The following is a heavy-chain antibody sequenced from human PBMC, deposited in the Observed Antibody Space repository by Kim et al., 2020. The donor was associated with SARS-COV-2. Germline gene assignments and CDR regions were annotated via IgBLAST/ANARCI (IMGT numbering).Heavy chain of an antibody. CDR3: ARGFGVLNYYYGLDV. J-gene: IGHJ6*02. CDR1: GFSFNSYG. Sequence: GGSLRLSCAASGFSFNSYGMHWVRQAPGKGLEWVAVIWYDGNDVHYADSVKGRFTISRDNSKKILSLQMNSLRADDAAVYYCARGFGVLNYYYGLDVWGQGPRSSSP. V-gene: IGHV3-33*01. CDR2: IWYDGNDV. D-gene: IGHD3-3*01.